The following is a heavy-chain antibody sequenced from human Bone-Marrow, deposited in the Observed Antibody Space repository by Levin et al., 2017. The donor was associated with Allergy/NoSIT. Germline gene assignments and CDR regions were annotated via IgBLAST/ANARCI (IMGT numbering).Heavy chain of an antibody. J-gene: IGHJ6*02. D-gene: IGHD2-21*02. CDR2: ISNSGSDK. CDR1: GLTFSRYA. Sequence: SCSASGLTFSRYAMHWVRQAPGKGLEWVSLISNSGSDKQYEDSVRGRFTVSRDNSKNTVFLQMNSLRPEDTAVYHCAFYCGGGCPPPYYGMDVWGRGTTVTVSS. CDR3: AFYCGGGCPPPYYGMDV. V-gene: IGHV3-30*03.